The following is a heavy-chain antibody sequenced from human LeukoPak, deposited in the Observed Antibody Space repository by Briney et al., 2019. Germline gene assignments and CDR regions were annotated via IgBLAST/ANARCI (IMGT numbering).Heavy chain of an antibody. D-gene: IGHD4-17*01. CDR2: INSDGSST. CDR1: GFTFSSYW. CDR3: AREDYGDTYYYYGMDV. J-gene: IGHJ6*02. Sequence: GGSLRLSCAASGFTFSSYWMHWVRQAPGKGLVWVSRINSDGSSTSYADSVKGRFTISRDNAKNTLCLQMNSLRAEDTAVYYCAREDYGDTYYYYGMDVWGQGTTVTVSS. V-gene: IGHV3-74*01.